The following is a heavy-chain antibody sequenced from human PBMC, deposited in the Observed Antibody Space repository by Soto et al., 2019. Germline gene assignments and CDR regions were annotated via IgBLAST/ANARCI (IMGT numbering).Heavy chain of an antibody. CDR2: IYYTGST. CDR1: GDSINNYY. CDR3: AKYRRTEAEGFTLDY. V-gene: IGHV4-59*01. Sequence: SETLSLTCTVSGDSINNYYWSWIRQPPGKRLEWIGYIYYTGSTTYNPSLESRVTMSVDTSKNQFSLKLSSVNAADTAVYYCAKYRRTEAEGFTLDYWGRGTLVTVSS. D-gene: IGHD6-13*01. J-gene: IGHJ4*02.